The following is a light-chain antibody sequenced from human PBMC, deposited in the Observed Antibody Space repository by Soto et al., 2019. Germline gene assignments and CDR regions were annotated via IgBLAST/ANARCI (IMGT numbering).Light chain of an antibody. CDR1: QSLVSSDGNTY. J-gene: IGKJ1*01. CDR3: MQATHGPWT. V-gene: IGKV2-30*01. Sequence: DVVMTQSPLSLPVTLGQPASISCRSSQSLVSSDGNTYLIWFQQRPGQSPRRLIYKVSNRNYGVPDRFSGSGSGTDFTLEISRVEAEDVGVYYCMQATHGPWTFSQGTKVEIE. CDR2: KVS.